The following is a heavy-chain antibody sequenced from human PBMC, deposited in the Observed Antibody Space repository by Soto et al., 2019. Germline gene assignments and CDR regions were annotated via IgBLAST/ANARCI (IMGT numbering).Heavy chain of an antibody. CDR2: IYHSGST. J-gene: IGHJ4*02. Sequence: SETLSLTCAVSGGPISSSGWWSWVRQPPGKGLEWIGEIYHSGSTNYNPSLKSRVTISVDKSKNQFSLKLSSVTAADTAVYYCARSSSDYGDYDPLYYWGQGTLVTVSS. CDR3: ARSSSDYGDYDPLYY. V-gene: IGHV4-4*02. CDR1: GGPISSSGW. D-gene: IGHD4-17*01.